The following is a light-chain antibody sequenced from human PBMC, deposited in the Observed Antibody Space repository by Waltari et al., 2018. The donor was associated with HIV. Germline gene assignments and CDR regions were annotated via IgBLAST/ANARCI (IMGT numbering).Light chain of an antibody. CDR1: RSVADS. CDR3: HQRSTWPL. CDR2: DTS. V-gene: IGKV3-11*01. Sequence: VLTQSPGILSLSPGDRATLSCRASRSVADSLAWYQQKPGHPPRLVIFDTSTMATGIPARFSGSGSETDFTLTISSLEPDDFAVYYCHQRSTWPLFGQGARLEIK. J-gene: IGKJ5*01.